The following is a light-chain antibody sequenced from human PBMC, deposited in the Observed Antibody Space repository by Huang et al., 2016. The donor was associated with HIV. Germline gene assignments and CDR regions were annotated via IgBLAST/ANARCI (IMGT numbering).Light chain of an antibody. Sequence: DVIVTQSPLLLPVTLGQPAAISCRSSQTLVHTDGNTYLNWFLQRPGQSPRRLIYKVSNRDSGVPDRFTGSGSCIEFTLTISRVEAEDVGIYYCMQGTHWPPGTFGQGTNMEIK. CDR1: QTLVHTDGNTY. CDR2: KVS. J-gene: IGKJ1*01. CDR3: MQGTHWPPGT. V-gene: IGKV2-30*02.